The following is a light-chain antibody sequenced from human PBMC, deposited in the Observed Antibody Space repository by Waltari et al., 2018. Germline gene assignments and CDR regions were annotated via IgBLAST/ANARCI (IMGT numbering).Light chain of an antibody. CDR1: QAIRND. Sequence: AIQMTQSPSSLSASVVDRVTITCRASQAIRNDLVWYQQKPGKAPKLLIYAASNLQSGVPSRFSGSGSGTDFTLTISSLQPEDFATYYCLQDYNYPPTFGQGTKVEIK. V-gene: IGKV1-6*01. CDR3: LQDYNYPPT. J-gene: IGKJ1*01. CDR2: AAS.